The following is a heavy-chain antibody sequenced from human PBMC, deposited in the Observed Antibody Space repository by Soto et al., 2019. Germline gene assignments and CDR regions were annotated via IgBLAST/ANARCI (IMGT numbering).Heavy chain of an antibody. V-gene: IGHV1-24*01. CDR1: GYTLTELS. CDR3: ATDLRGFYDILTGYWTY. CDR2: FDPEDGET. Sequence: SVKVSCKVSGYTLTELSMHWVRQAPGKGLEWMGGFDPEDGETIYAQKFQGRVTMTEDTSTDTAYMELSSLRSEDTAVYYCATDLRGFYDILTGYWTYWGQGTLVTVSS. J-gene: IGHJ4*02. D-gene: IGHD3-9*01.